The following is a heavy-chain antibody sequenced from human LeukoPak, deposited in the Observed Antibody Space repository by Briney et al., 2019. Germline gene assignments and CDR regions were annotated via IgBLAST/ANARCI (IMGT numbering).Heavy chain of an antibody. J-gene: IGHJ4*02. D-gene: IGHD3-10*01. CDR1: GITFRMYA. Sequence: PGGSLRLSCIASGITFRMYAMNWVRQTPGKGLEWVSTISGSGGSTFYADSVKGRFTISRDNSKNTLYLQMNTLRGEDTALYYCAREIITPASSANSWDQGTVVTVSS. V-gene: IGHV3-23*01. CDR3: AREIITPASSANS. CDR2: ISGSGGST.